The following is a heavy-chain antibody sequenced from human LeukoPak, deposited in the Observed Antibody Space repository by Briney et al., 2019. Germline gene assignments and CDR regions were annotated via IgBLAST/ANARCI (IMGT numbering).Heavy chain of an antibody. CDR1: GFTFSSYG. J-gene: IGHJ4*02. Sequence: GGSLRLSCAASGFTFSSYGMHWVRQAPGKGLEWVAVIWYDGSNKYYADSVKGRFTISRDNSKNTPYLQMNSLRAEDTAVYYCARGVRYFDSLPLDYWGQGTLVIVSS. D-gene: IGHD3-9*01. CDR3: ARGVRYFDSLPLDY. CDR2: IWYDGSNK. V-gene: IGHV3-33*01.